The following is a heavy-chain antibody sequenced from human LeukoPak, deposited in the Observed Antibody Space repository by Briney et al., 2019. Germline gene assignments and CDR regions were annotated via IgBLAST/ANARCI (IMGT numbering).Heavy chain of an antibody. CDR2: ISGSGGST. Sequence: PGGSLRLSCAASGFTFSSYAMSWVRQAPGKGPEWVSAISGSGGSTYYADSVKGRFTISRDNSKNTLYLQMNSLRAEDTAVYYCAKGVTMVRGAPLDYWGQGTPVTVSS. CDR3: AKGVTMVRGAPLDY. V-gene: IGHV3-23*01. CDR1: GFTFSSYA. J-gene: IGHJ4*02. D-gene: IGHD3-10*01.